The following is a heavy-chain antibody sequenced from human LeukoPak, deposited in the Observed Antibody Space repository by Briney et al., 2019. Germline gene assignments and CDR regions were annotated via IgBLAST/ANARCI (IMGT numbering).Heavy chain of an antibody. V-gene: IGHV3-48*03. D-gene: IGHD6-13*01. CDR3: AKEFGSSWFD. CDR1: GFTFSSHE. Sequence: PGGSLRLSCAASGFTFSSHEMNWVRQAPGKGLEWVSYISSSGSAMYYADSVKGRFTISRDNAKNSLYLQMNSLRGEDMAVYYCAKEFGSSWFDWGQGTLVTVSS. CDR2: ISSSGSAM. J-gene: IGHJ4*02.